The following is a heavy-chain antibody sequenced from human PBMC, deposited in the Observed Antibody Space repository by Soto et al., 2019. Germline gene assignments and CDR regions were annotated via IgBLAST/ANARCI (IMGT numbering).Heavy chain of an antibody. CDR3: ARSVWFGELKVWHYYYGMDV. J-gene: IGHJ6*02. V-gene: IGHV1-69*13. CDR1: GGTFSSYA. D-gene: IGHD3-10*01. CDR2: IIPIFGTA. Sequence: SVKVSCKASGGTFSSYAISWVRQAPGQGLEWMGGIIPIFGTANYAQKFQGRVTITADESTSTAYMELSSLRSEGTAVYYCARSVWFGELKVWHYYYGMDVWGQGTTVTVSS.